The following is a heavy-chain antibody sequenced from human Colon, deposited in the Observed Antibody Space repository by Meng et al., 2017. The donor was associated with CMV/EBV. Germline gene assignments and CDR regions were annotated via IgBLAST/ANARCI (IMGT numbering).Heavy chain of an antibody. CDR1: GFTVSNNY. V-gene: IGHV3-66*02. CDR2: LYSGGRT. D-gene: IGHD6-19*01. CDR3: ARGSGYSGGWYED. Sequence: GESLKISCAASGFTVSNNYMNWVRQAPGKGLEWVSSLYSGGRTYYADSVKGRFIISRDNSKNTVYLQLNSLRVEDTAVYYCARGSGYSGGWYEDWGQGTLVTVSS. J-gene: IGHJ4*02.